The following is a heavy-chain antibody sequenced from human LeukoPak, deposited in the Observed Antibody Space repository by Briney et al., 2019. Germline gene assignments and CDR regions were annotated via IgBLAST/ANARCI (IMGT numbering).Heavy chain of an antibody. CDR1: GGSFSGYY. CDR2: INHSGST. V-gene: IGHV4-34*01. CDR3: ARRYRPLAFYDSSGYYYRD. J-gene: IGHJ4*02. D-gene: IGHD3-22*01. Sequence: SETLSLTCAVYGGSFSGYYWSWIRQPPGKGLEWIGEINHSGSTNYNPSLKSRVTISVDTSKNQLSLKLSSVTAADTAVYYCARRYRPLAFYDSSGYYYRDWGQGTLVTVSS.